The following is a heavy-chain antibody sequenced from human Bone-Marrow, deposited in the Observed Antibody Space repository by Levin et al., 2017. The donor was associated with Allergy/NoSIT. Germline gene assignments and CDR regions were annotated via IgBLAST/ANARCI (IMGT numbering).Heavy chain of an antibody. D-gene: IGHD1-26*01. Sequence: ASVKVSCKASGYTFTGYYMHWVRQAPGQGLEWMGRINPNSGGTNYAQKFQGRVTMTRDTSISTAYMELSRLRSDDTAVYYCASTAAWADSGSYSFDYWGQGTLVTVSS. CDR2: INPNSGGT. CDR3: ASTAAWADSGSYSFDY. CDR1: GYTFTGYY. V-gene: IGHV1-2*06. J-gene: IGHJ4*02.